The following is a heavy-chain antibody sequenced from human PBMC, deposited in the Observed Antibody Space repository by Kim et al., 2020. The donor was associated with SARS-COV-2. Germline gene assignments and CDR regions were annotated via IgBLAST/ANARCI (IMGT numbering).Heavy chain of an antibody. CDR2: ISYDGSSK. V-gene: IGHV3-30*18. CDR3: AKAVVRGVNYYYYGMDV. CDR1: GFTFSTYG. Sequence: GGSLRLSCAASGFTFSTYGMHWVRQAPGKGLEWVAVISYDGSSKYYGESVKGQFTISRDNPENTLYLQMNSLRPEDTAVYYCAKAVVRGVNYYYYGMDV. J-gene: IGHJ6*01. D-gene: IGHD3-10*01.